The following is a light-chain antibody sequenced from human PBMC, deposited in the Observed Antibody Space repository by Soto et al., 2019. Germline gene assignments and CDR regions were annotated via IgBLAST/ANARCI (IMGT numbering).Light chain of an antibody. CDR3: LTWDRSLSVGV. V-gene: IGLV1-51*01. J-gene: IGLJ1*01. CDR1: SSNIGNNY. CDR2: DND. Sequence: QSVLTQPPSVSAAPGQKVTISCSGSSSNIGNNYVSWYQHLPGTAPKLLIYDNDKRPSGIPDRFSGSKSGASATLDITGLQTGDEPIFYCLTWDRSLSVGVFGTGTKV.